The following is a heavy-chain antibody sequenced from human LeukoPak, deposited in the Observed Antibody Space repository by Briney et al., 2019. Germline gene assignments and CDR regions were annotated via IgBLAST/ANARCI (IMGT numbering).Heavy chain of an antibody. CDR1: GFTLSSAW. J-gene: IGHJ4*02. D-gene: IGHD1-26*01. CDR2: IKQISNGGTT. Sequence: GGSLRLSRAASGFTLSSAWMTWVRQTPGKGLEWVGRIKQISNGGTTDYAAPVKDRFTISRDDSINTLYLQMNSLKTEDTAVYYCATGFSATSHDGYWGQGTLVTVSS. CDR3: ATGFSATSHDGY. V-gene: IGHV3-15*01.